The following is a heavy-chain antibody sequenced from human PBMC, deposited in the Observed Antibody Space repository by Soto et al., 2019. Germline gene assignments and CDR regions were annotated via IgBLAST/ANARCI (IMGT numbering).Heavy chain of an antibody. Sequence: SVKVSCKASGGTFSSYAISWVRQAPGQGLEWMGGIIPIFGTANYAQKFQGRVTMTRDTSTSTVYMELSSLRSEDTAVYYCARDFSGPMDYWGRGTLVTVSS. D-gene: IGHD3-10*01. J-gene: IGHJ4*02. CDR1: GGTFSSYA. V-gene: IGHV1-69*05. CDR2: IIPIFGTA. CDR3: ARDFSGPMDY.